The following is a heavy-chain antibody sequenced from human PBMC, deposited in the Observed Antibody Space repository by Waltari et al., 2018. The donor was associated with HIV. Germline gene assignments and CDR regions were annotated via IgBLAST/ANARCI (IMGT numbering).Heavy chain of an antibody. D-gene: IGHD3-10*01. CDR2: IHQSGRS. Sequence: QVLLQESGPGLVKPSETLALTCRVSGYSIGHGYYWGWIRQPPGAGLEWIATIHQSGRSYYNPSHKTRVTISVDTSTNEFSLKVNSVTAADTAVYYCARLDYGSGTPDIYVMDVWGQGMSVTVSS. CDR3: ARLDYGSGTPDIYVMDV. J-gene: IGHJ6*02. CDR1: GYSIGHGYY. V-gene: IGHV4-38-2*02.